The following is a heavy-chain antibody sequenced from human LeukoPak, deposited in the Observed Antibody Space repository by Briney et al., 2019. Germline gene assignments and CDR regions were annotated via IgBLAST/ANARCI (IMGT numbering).Heavy chain of an antibody. J-gene: IGHJ6*03. CDR1: GFTVSSNY. D-gene: IGHD2-2*01. CDR3: AKGGVVVVPAAYYYYYYMDV. Sequence: GGSLRLSCAASGFTVSSNYMSWVRQAPGKGLEWVSVIYSGGSTYYGDSVKGRFTISRDNSKNTLYLQMNSLRAEDTAVYYCAKGGVVVVPAAYYYYYYMDVWGKGTTVTVSS. V-gene: IGHV3-53*01. CDR2: IYSGGST.